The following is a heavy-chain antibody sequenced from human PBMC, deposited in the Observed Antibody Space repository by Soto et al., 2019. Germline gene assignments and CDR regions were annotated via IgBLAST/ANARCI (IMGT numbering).Heavy chain of an antibody. Sequence: PGGSLRLSCVASGFTFSRYGMYWVRQAPGKGLEWVAVIWYDGSNKYYAESVKGRFTISRDNSKNTLYMQMNSLRAEDTAVYYCASGTYYDFWSGYSQFDYWGQGTLVTVSS. D-gene: IGHD3-3*01. CDR2: IWYDGSNK. CDR3: ASGTYYDFWSGYSQFDY. V-gene: IGHV3-33*07. CDR1: GFTFSRYG. J-gene: IGHJ4*02.